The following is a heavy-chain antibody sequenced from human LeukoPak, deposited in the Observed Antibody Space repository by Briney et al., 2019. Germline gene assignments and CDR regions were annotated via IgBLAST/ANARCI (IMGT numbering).Heavy chain of an antibody. D-gene: IGHD2-2*01. CDR2: IIPIFGTA. Sequence: SVKVSCKASGGTFISYAISWVRQAPGQGLEWMGGIIPIFGTANYAQKFQGRVTITADESTSTAYMELSSLRSEDTAVYYCARESEGVVVVPAATYGMDVWGQGTTVTVSS. CDR3: ARESEGVVVVPAATYGMDV. J-gene: IGHJ6*02. V-gene: IGHV1-69*13. CDR1: GGTFISYA.